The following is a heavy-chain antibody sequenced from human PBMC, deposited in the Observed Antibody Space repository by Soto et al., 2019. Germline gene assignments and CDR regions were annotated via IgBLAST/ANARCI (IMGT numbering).Heavy chain of an antibody. Sequence: EVQLVESGGGLVQPGGSLRLSCATSGFPFGGYWMNWVRQTPEKGLEWVAIIKEDESELYYLESVTGRFTLSRDSAKKSVHLQMNSLRVEDTAIYFCASGRGFLIDFWGQGTLVTVSS. CDR2: IKEDESEL. CDR3: ASGRGFLIDF. D-gene: IGHD2-15*01. CDR1: GFPFGGYW. V-gene: IGHV3-7*02. J-gene: IGHJ4*02.